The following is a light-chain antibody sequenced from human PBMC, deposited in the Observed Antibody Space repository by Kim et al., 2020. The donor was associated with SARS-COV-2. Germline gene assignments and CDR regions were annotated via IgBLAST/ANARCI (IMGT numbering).Light chain of an antibody. CDR3: QQRANLLIT. J-gene: IGKJ5*01. CDR1: QSVSSS. CDR2: EAS. Sequence: VLPWERATLSVRASQSVSSSVAWYLQKRVQAPRFLIYEASNSATGSPARFSGNESGTDFTLTISSLGPEDFAVYYWQQRANLLITFGQGTRLVI. V-gene: IGKV3-11*01.